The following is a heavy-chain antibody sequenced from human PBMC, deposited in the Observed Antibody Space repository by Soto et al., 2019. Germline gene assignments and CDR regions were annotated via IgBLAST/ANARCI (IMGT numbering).Heavy chain of an antibody. D-gene: IGHD2-8*01. CDR1: GFTLSAYA. V-gene: IGHV3-23*01. J-gene: IGHJ4*02. CDR2: VSGSGGST. CDR3: TNRGGGFDH. Sequence: EVQLLESGGGVVQPGGSLRLSCVVSGFTLSAYAMSWVRQAPGKGLEWVSTVSGSGGSTYYADSVRGRFSISRDNSKNTRYLRLSCLGADDAAVYYCTNRGGGFDHWGQGTLVTVAS.